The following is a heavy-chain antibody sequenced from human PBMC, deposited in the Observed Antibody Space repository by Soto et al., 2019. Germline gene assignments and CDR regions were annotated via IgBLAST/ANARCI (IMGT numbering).Heavy chain of an antibody. D-gene: IGHD1-7*01. Sequence: QVQLVQSGAEVKNPGASVKVSCKASGYTFTSYGISWVRQAPGQGLEWMGWISAYNGNTNYAQKLQGRVTMTTDTSTSTAYMELRSLRSDETAVYYCARDLFVVTGTKGYYYGMDVWGQVTTVTVSS. CDR2: ISAYNGNT. CDR1: GYTFTSYG. J-gene: IGHJ6*02. CDR3: ARDLFVVTGTKGYYYGMDV. V-gene: IGHV1-18*01.